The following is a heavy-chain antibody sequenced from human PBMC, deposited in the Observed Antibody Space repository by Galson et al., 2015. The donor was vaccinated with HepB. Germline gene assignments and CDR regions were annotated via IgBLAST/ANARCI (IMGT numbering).Heavy chain of an antibody. V-gene: IGHV3-74*01. D-gene: IGHD6-19*01. J-gene: IGHJ4*02. CDR1: GFTFSSYW. Sequence: SLRLSCAASGFTFSSYWMHWVRQAPGKGLVWVSRINSDGSSTSNADSVKGRFTISRDNAKNTVYLQMNSLRAEDTAVYYCQRAPRYSIGWYFDYWRPGTLVTVSS. CDR2: INSDGSST. CDR3: QRAPRYSIGWYFDY.